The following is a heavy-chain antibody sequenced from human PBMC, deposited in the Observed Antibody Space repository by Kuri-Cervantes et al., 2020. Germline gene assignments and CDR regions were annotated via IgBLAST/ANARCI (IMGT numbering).Heavy chain of an antibody. CDR2: ISYDGSNK. D-gene: IGHD3-9*01. J-gene: IGHJ4*02. Sequence: GESLKISCAASGFTFSSYGMHWVRQAPGKGLEWVAVISYDGSNKYYADSVKGRFTISRDNSKNTLYLQMNSLRAEDTAVYYCAKVREIYDILTGSYDCWGQGTLVTVSS. CDR1: GFTFSSYG. V-gene: IGHV3-30*18. CDR3: AKVREIYDILTGSYDC.